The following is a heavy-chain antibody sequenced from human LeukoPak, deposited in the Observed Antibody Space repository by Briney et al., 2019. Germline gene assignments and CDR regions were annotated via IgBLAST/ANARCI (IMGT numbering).Heavy chain of an antibody. D-gene: IGHD2-2*01. CDR1: GFTFSSYS. V-gene: IGHV3-21*01. CDR3: AGDRPRYCSSTSCYPNWFDP. CDR2: ISSSSSYI. Sequence: GGSLRLSCAASGFTFSSYSMNWVRQAPGKGLEWVSPISSSSSYIYYADSVKGRFTISRDNAKNSLYLQMNILRAEDTAVYYCAGDRPRYCSSTSCYPNWFDPWGQGTLVTVSS. J-gene: IGHJ5*02.